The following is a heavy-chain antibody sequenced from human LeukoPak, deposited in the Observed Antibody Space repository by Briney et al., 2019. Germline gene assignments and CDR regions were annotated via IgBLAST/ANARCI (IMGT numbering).Heavy chain of an antibody. CDR1: GYTFTGYY. CDR3: AILNTGYCSSTSCPVYYFDY. V-gene: IGHV1-2*02. Sequence: GASVKVSCKASGYTFTGYYMHWVRQAPGQGLEWMGWINPNSGGTNYAQKFQGRVTMTRDTSISTAYMELSRLRSDGTAVYYCAILNTGYCSSTSCPVYYFDYWGQGTLVTVSS. D-gene: IGHD2-2*01. CDR2: INPNSGGT. J-gene: IGHJ4*02.